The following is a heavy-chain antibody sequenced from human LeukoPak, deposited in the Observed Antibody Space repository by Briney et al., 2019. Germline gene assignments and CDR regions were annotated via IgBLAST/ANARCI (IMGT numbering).Heavy chain of an antibody. CDR2: INSFGSST. J-gene: IGHJ4*02. D-gene: IGHD3-22*01. CDR1: GFTFSSYW. CDR3: GRDGYYYDSSGYVNY. Sequence: GGSLRLSCVASGFTFSSYWMHWVRPAPGKGLVWVARINSFGSSTSYADSVKGRFTISRDKAKNTLYLQMNSLRVEDTAVYFCGRDGYYYDSSGYVNYWGQGTLVTVSS. V-gene: IGHV3-74*01.